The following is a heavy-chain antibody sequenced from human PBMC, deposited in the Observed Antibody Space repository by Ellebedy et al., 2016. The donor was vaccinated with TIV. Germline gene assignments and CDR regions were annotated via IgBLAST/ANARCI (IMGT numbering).Heavy chain of an antibody. D-gene: IGHD4/OR15-4a*01. CDR2: ISGYNGDT. Sequence: ASVKVSCKASGYTFSSFGISWLRQAPGQGLEWMGWISGYNGDTKYANNVQGRVTMTTDTPTNTGYMELRSLRSDDTAVYYCARVIGLLGCDGATCSPPPPLDYWGQGSLVTVSS. J-gene: IGHJ4*02. CDR3: ARVIGLLGCDGATCSPPPPLDY. V-gene: IGHV1-18*04. CDR1: GYTFSSFG.